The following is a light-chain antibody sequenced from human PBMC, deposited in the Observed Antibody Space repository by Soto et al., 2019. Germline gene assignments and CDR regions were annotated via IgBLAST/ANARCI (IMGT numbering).Light chain of an antibody. CDR2: DAS. V-gene: IGKV3-11*01. CDR1: QSVSSY. Sequence: EIVLSQSPATPSLAPWETATLSCRASQSVSSYLAWYQQKPGQAPRLLIYDASNRATGIPARFSGSGSGTDFTLTISSLEPEDFAVYYCQQRSNSSITFGQGTRLEIK. J-gene: IGKJ5*01. CDR3: QQRSNSSIT.